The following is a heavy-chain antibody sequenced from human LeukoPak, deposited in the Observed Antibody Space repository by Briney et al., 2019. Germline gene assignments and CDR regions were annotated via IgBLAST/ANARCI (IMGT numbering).Heavy chain of an antibody. J-gene: IGHJ4*02. D-gene: IGHD4-11*01. CDR2: IKQDGGEK. CDR3: AKGGHYSFFDY. V-gene: IGHV3-7*03. Sequence: GGSLRLSCVDSGTTFSRYWMSWVRQAPGKGLEWVANIKQDGGEKYYVDSVKGRFTISRDNSKNTHYLQMSSLRAEDTGIYYCAKGGHYSFFDYWGQGTLVTVSS. CDR1: GTTFSRYW.